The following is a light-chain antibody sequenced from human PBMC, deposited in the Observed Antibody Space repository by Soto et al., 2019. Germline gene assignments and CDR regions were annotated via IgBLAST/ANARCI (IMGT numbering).Light chain of an antibody. CDR2: GAS. CDR3: QQYGGSPLYT. V-gene: IGKV3-20*01. CDR1: QSVSSSH. J-gene: IGKJ2*01. Sequence: DIVLTQSPGTLSLSPGEGATLSCRASQSVSSSHSAWYQQKPGQAPRLVIYGASSRATGIPDRFSGSGSGTDFALTISRLEPEHFAVYYCQQYGGSPLYTFGQGTTLQIK.